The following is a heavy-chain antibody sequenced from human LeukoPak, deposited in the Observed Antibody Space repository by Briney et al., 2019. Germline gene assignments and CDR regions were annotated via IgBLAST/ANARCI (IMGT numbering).Heavy chain of an antibody. CDR1: GFTFSSYA. V-gene: IGHV3-23*01. Sequence: GGFLRLSCAASGFTFSSYAMNWVRQAPGRGLEWVSAISGSGGSTYYADSVKGRFTISRDNSKNTLYLQMNSLRADDTAVYYCARYCSIGSCFDYWGQGALVTVSS. CDR3: ARYCSIGSCFDY. D-gene: IGHD2-15*01. J-gene: IGHJ4*02. CDR2: ISGSGGST.